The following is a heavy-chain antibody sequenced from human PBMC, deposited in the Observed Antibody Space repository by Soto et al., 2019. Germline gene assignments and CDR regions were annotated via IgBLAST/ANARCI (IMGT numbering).Heavy chain of an antibody. J-gene: IGHJ4*02. V-gene: IGHV5-51*01. CDR1: GYSFIHYW. CDR2: IFPADSDT. CDR3: ARQKSDNGVFDR. Sequence: AGESLKISCKVSGYSFIHYWIAWVRQMPGKGLEWMGIIFPADSDTRYSPSFQGQVTFSVDKSITTAYLQWTSLKASDTAIYYCARQKSDNGVFDRRGQGTLVTVSS. D-gene: IGHD3-9*01.